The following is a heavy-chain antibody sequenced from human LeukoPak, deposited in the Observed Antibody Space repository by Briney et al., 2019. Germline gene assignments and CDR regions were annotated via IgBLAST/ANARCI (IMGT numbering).Heavy chain of an antibody. CDR1: GGSTSSSNW. V-gene: IGHV4-4*02. Sequence: KTSETLSLTCAVSGGSTSSSNWWSWVRQPPGKGLEWIGEIYHSGSTNYNPSLKSRVTISVDTSKNQFSLKLSSVTAADTAMYYCARDRRENWNYMVVDPWGQGTLVTVSS. CDR2: IYHSGST. CDR3: ARDRRENWNYMVVDP. J-gene: IGHJ5*02. D-gene: IGHD1-7*01.